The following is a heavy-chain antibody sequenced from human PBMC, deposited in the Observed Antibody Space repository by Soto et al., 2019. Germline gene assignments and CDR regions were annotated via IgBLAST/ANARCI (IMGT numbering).Heavy chain of an antibody. J-gene: IGHJ6*02. CDR1: GGSISSGDYY. D-gene: IGHD3-10*01. CDR3: ARGKAITMVRGVIITVYYYGMDV. V-gene: IGHV4-30-4*01. CDR2: IYYSGST. Sequence: QVQLQESGPGLVKPSQTLSLTCTVSGGSISSGDYYWSWIRQPPGKGLEWIGYIYYSGSTYYNPSLHSRVTISVDTSKNQFSLKLSSVTAADTAVYYCARGKAITMVRGVIITVYYYGMDVWGQGTTVTVSS.